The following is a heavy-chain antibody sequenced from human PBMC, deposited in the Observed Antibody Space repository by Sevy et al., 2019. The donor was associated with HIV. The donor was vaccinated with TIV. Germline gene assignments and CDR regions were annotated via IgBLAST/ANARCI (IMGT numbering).Heavy chain of an antibody. CDR1: GDSIDTYY. D-gene: IGHD2-2*02. V-gene: IGHV4-59*08. CDR3: ARLRWDLVVVPGATPGCYYDS. J-gene: IGHJ4*02. CDR2: VSHSGNT. Sequence: SETLSLTCSVSGDSIDTYYWSWIRQPPGKGLEWIGYVSHSGNTNYNPSLKSRVSMSVDTSTNQFSLKVKSVTAADTAVYYCARLRWDLVVVPGATPGCYYDSWGQGTLVTVSS.